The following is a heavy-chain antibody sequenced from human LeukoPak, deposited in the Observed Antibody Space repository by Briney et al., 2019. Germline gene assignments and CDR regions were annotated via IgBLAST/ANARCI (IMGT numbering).Heavy chain of an antibody. Sequence: ASVKVSCKASGYTFTSYGISWVRQAPGQGLEWMGWISAYNGNTNYAQKFQGRVTMTRDTSTSTVYMELSSLRSEDTAVYYCARDADSGSYGGAFDYWGQGTLVTVSS. J-gene: IGHJ4*02. D-gene: IGHD1-26*01. V-gene: IGHV1-18*01. CDR3: ARDADSGSYGGAFDY. CDR1: GYTFTSYG. CDR2: ISAYNGNT.